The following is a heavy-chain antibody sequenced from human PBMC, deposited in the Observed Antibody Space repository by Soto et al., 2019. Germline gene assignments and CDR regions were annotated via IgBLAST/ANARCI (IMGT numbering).Heavy chain of an antibody. Sequence: ASVKVSCKGSGYTFTSYAMHWVRQAPGQRLEWMGWINAGNGNTKYPQKFQGRVTITRDTSASTAYMELSSLRSEDTAVYYCARIRGYDYYYYYGMDVWGQGTTVTVSS. CDR1: GYTFTSYA. V-gene: IGHV1-3*01. D-gene: IGHD5-12*01. CDR2: INAGNGNT. CDR3: ARIRGYDYYYYYGMDV. J-gene: IGHJ6*02.